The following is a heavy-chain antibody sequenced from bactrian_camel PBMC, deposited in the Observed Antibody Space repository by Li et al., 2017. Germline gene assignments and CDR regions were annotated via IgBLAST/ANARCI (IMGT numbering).Heavy chain of an antibody. J-gene: IGHJ4*01. V-gene: IGHV3S1*01. CDR2: IRTRTGGGPT. CDR1: GYFYSTYC. Sequence: HVQLVESGGGSVQDGGSLRLSCAASGYFYSTYCMGWFRQAPGKEREGVAAIRTRTGGGPTYYADSVKGRFTVSIDKAKNTLYLQMNSLKPEDSGMYYCAAAAGGITTLGRCYKMWEDWGQGTQVTVS. D-gene: IGHD3*01. CDR3: AAAAGGITTLGRCYKMWED.